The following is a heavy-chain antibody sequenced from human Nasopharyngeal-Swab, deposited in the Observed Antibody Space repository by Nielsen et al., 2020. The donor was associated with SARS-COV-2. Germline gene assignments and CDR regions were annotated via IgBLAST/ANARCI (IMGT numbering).Heavy chain of an antibody. CDR3: ARALGYSYGKDAFDI. CDR1: GFTFSSYW. J-gene: IGHJ3*02. CDR2: IKQDGSEK. V-gene: IGHV3-7*01. D-gene: IGHD5-18*01. Sequence: GESLKISCAASGFTFSSYWMSWVRQAPGKGLEWVANIKQDGSEKYYVDSVKGRFTISRDNAKNSLYLQMNSLRAEDTAVFYCARALGYSYGKDAFDIWGQGTMVTVSS.